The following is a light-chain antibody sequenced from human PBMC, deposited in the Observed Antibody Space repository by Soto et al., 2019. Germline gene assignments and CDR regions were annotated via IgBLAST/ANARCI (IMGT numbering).Light chain of an antibody. J-gene: IGKJ3*01. CDR2: GAS. CDR3: QQYGSSPRFT. V-gene: IGKV3-20*01. CDR1: QSVSSSY. Sequence: EIVLTQSPGTLSLSPGERATLSCRASQSVSSSYLAWYQQKPGQAPRLLIYGASSRATGIPDRFSGSGSGTDFTLTISRLGPEDFAVFYCQQYGSSPRFTFGPGPKVDIK.